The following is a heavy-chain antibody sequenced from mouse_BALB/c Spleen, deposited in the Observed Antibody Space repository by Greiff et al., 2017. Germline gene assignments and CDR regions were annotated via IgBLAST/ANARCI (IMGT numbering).Heavy chain of an antibody. CDR2: ISSGSSTI. Sequence: DVQLVESGGGLVQPGGSRKLSCAASGFTFSSFGMHWVRQAPEKGLEWVAYISSGSSTIYYADTVKGRFTISRDNPKNTLFLQMTSLRSEDTAMYYCARKGYGNYDYAMDYWGQGTSVTVSS. CDR1: GFTFSSFG. V-gene: IGHV5-17*02. D-gene: IGHD2-10*02. CDR3: ARKGYGNYDYAMDY. J-gene: IGHJ4*01.